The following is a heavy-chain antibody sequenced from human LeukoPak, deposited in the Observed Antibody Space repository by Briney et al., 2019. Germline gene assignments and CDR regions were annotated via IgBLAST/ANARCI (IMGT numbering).Heavy chain of an antibody. J-gene: IGHJ5*02. Sequence: GRSLRLSCAAAGFTFSNYYMSCIRQAPRKWLEWVSYISSSGSTIYYADSVKGRFTISRDNAKNSLYLQMNSLRAEDTAVYCCARVSTAPSSMVRGNWFDPWGQGTLVTVSS. CDR2: ISSSGSTI. CDR3: ARVSTAPSSMVRGNWFDP. CDR1: GFTFSNYY. V-gene: IGHV3-11*01. D-gene: IGHD3-10*01.